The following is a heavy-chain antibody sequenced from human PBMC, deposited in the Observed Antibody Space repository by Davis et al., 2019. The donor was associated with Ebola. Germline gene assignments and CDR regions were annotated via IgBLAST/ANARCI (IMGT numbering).Heavy chain of an antibody. V-gene: IGHV5-51*01. CDR3: ARQVDFRYSSTYGMDV. D-gene: IGHD6-13*01. Sequence: GESLKISCKGSGYSFTSYWIGWVRQMPGKGLEWMGIIYPGDSDTRYSPSFQGQVTISADKSISTAYLQWSSLKASDTAMYYCARQVDFRYSSTYGMDVWGQGTTVTVSS. J-gene: IGHJ6*02. CDR1: GYSFTSYW. CDR2: IYPGDSDT.